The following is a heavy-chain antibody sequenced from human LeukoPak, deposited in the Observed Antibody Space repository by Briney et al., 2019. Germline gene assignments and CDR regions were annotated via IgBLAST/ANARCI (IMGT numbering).Heavy chain of an antibody. V-gene: IGHV3-15*01. J-gene: IGHJ4*02. CDR1: GSGFSFSNAW. CDR2: IKSKGDGGTT. Sequence: GGSLRLSCAASGSGFSFSNAWMTWVRQAPGKGLEWVGRIKSKGDGGTTDYAAPVKGRFTMSRDDSKSTLYPQMNSLKVEDTAIYYCSTDWYDYWGQGTLVTVSS. CDR3: STDWYDY. D-gene: IGHD6-13*01.